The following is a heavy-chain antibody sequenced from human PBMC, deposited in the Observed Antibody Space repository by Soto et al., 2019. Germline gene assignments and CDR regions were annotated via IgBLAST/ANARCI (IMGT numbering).Heavy chain of an antibody. CDR1: GYSFTSYW. V-gene: IGHV5-51*01. Sequence: PGESLKISCKGSGYSFTSYWIGWVRQMPGKGLEWMGIIYPGDSDTRYSPSFQGQVTISADKSISTAYLQWSSLKASDTAMYYCARQTAYCGGDCSEHLDYWGQGTLVTVSS. J-gene: IGHJ4*02. D-gene: IGHD2-21*02. CDR2: IYPGDSDT. CDR3: ARQTAYCGGDCSEHLDY.